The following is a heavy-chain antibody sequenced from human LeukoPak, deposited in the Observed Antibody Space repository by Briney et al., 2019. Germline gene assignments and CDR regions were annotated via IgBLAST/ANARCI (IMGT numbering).Heavy chain of an antibody. CDR3: ARGGGVWGSYRPY. J-gene: IGHJ4*02. Sequence: PSETLSLTCTVSGGSISSGDYYWSWIRQPPGKGLEWIGYIYYSGSTYYNPSLKSRVTISVDTSKNQFSLKLSSVTAADTAVYYCARGGGVWGSYRPYWGQGTLVTVSS. CDR2: IYYSGST. D-gene: IGHD3-16*02. V-gene: IGHV4-30-4*01. CDR1: GGSISSGDYY.